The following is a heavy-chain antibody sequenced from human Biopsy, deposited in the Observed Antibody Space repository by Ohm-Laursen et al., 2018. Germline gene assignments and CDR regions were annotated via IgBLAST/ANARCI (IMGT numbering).Heavy chain of an antibody. CDR3: ARADMVTTIVDY. CDR2: IYHTGST. D-gene: IGHD5-12*01. CDR1: GDSISSGGNY. V-gene: IGHV4-31*03. Sequence: SQTLSLTCTVSGDSISSGGNYWSWIRQFPGKGLEWIAYIYHTGSTYYNPSLKSRLSIAIDTSKNQFSVSLRSVTAADTADYYCARADMVTTIVDYWGQGTLVTVSS. J-gene: IGHJ4*02.